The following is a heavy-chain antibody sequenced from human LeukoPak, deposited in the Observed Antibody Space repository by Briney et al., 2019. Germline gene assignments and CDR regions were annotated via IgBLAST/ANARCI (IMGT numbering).Heavy chain of an antibody. CDR1: GFTFSSYA. Sequence: GGSLRLSCAASGFTFSSYAMSWVRQAPGKGLEWVSAISGSGGSTYYADSVKGRFTISRDNSKNTLYLQMNSLRDEDTAVYYCAKGDGYDYVWGSYRPYFDYWGQGTLVTVSS. D-gene: IGHD3-16*02. J-gene: IGHJ4*02. CDR2: ISGSGGST. CDR3: AKGDGYDYVWGSYRPYFDY. V-gene: IGHV3-23*01.